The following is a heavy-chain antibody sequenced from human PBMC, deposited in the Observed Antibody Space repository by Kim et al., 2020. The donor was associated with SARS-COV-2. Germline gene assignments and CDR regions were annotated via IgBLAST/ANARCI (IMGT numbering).Heavy chain of an antibody. CDR1: GGSISSSTYY. CDR2: IYHSGST. J-gene: IGHJ4*01. Sequence: SETLSLTCTVSGGSISSSTYYWDWIRQPPGKGLEWIGSIYHSGSTYYNPSLKSRVTMSIDTSKDQLSLKLTSVTAADTALYYCARRWFGELLGGSYDYWG. CDR3: ARRWFGELLGGSYDY. V-gene: IGHV4-39*01. D-gene: IGHD3-10*01.